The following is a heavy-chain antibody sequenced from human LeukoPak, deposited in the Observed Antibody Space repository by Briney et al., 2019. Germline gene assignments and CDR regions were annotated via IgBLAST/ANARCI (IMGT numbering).Heavy chain of an antibody. D-gene: IGHD2/OR15-2a*01. Sequence: GGSLRLSCAASGFTFSSSTMTWVRQSPGKGMEWVASISSSSTYIYYADSVKGRFIISRDNAKNSLYLQMNSLRAEDTAVFYCARDFLNAIDIWGQGTMVTVSS. CDR2: ISSSSTYI. CDR3: ARDFLNAIDI. V-gene: IGHV3-21*01. CDR1: GFTFSSST. J-gene: IGHJ3*02.